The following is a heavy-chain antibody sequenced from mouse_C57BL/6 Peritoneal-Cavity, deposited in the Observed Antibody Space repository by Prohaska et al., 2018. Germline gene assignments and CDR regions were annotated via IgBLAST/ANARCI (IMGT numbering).Heavy chain of an antibody. D-gene: IGHD1-1*01. Sequence: RLVWVGYSSSGGDYIYYADTVKGLFTITRDNARNNRYLQMNSRKAEDTAMYYCTRGGNTVVAPFDDWGKGTTLTVSS. V-gene: IGHV5-9-1*02. J-gene: IGHJ2*01. CDR2: SSSGGDYI. CDR3: TRGGNTVVAPFDD.